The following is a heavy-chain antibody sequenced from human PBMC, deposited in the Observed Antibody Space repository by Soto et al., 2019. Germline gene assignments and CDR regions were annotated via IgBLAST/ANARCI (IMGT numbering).Heavy chain of an antibody. V-gene: IGHV3-11*01. J-gene: IGHJ4*02. D-gene: IGHD2-2*01. CDR2: ISSSGSTI. CDR1: GFTFSDHY. Sequence: GGSLRLSCAASGFTFSDHYMSWIRQAPGKGLEWVSYISSSGSTIYYADSVKGRFTISRDNAKNSLYLQMNSLRAEDTAVYYCARDGCSSTSCLREDRSSSRVYFDYWGQGTLVTVSS. CDR3: ARDGCSSTSCLREDRSSSRVYFDY.